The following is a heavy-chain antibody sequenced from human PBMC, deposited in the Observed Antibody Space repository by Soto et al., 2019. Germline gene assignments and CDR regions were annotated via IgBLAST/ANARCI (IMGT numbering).Heavy chain of an antibody. CDR2: IYYNGTT. J-gene: IGHJ6*02. CDR1: PDSITSSGYY. Sequence: SETLSLTCTVSPDSITSSGYYRGWIRQTPGKGLEWIGSIYYNGTTYYNPSLKSRVFISVDTSKDQFSLRLKSVTVADTATFYCVRHEVAVSGAYNMDVWGRGTTVTVSS. D-gene: IGHD3-22*01. CDR3: VRHEVAVSGAYNMDV. V-gene: IGHV4-39*01.